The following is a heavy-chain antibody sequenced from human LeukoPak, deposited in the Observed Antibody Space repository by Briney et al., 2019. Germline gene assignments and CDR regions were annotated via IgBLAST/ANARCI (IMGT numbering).Heavy chain of an antibody. J-gene: IGHJ5*02. CDR3: AREDPVRGSSGRNWFDP. CDR2: ISGSGGST. CDR1: GFTFSSYA. Sequence: GGSLRLSCAASGFTFSSYAMSWVRQAPGKGLEWVSAISGSGGSTYYADSVKGRFTISRDNSKNTLYLQMNSLRAEDTAVYYCAREDPVRGSSGRNWFDPWGQGTLVTVSS. D-gene: IGHD6-19*01. V-gene: IGHV3-23*01.